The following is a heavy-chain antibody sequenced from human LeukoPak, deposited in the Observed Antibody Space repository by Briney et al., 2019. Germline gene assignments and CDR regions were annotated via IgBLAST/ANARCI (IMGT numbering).Heavy chain of an antibody. Sequence: PSETLSLTCTVSGGSISSYYWSWLRQPPGKGLEYIGYTHYSGSTNYNPSLKSRVTISLDTSGNQFSLKLSSVTAADTAVYYCASGYCGGPCQLGGVDMWGQGTMVTVSS. D-gene: IGHD2-21*01. CDR3: ASGYCGGPCQLGGVDM. J-gene: IGHJ3*02. V-gene: IGHV4-59*01. CDR1: GGSISSYY. CDR2: THYSGST.